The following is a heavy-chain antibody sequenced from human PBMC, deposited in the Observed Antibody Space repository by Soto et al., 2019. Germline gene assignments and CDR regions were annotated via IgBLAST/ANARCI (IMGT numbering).Heavy chain of an antibody. J-gene: IGHJ5*02. CDR3: AKSHYDSSGYYIIDH. CDR1: GGSISGGC. V-gene: IGHV4-59*01. D-gene: IGHD3-22*01. CDR2: FCYTGST. Sequence: PSETLSLTCTVSGGSISGGCWSWVRQSPGKGLEWIGYFCYTGSTNYNPSLKSRVTISVDRSKTQCSLKLTSVTAADTAVYYCAKSHYDSSGYYIIDHWGQGTLVTVSS.